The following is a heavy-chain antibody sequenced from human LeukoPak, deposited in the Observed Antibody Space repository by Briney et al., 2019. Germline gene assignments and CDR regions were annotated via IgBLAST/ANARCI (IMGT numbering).Heavy chain of an antibody. CDR3: ARAARYCSGGSCSPTFDY. V-gene: IGHV1-18*01. J-gene: IGHJ4*02. Sequence: ASVNVSCKASGYTFTSYGISSVRQARGQGIEWMGWISAYNGNTNYAQKLQGRVTMTTGTSTSTAYMELRSLRSDDTAVYYCARAARYCSGGSCSPTFDYWGQGTLVTVSS. CDR1: GYTFTSYG. D-gene: IGHD2-15*01. CDR2: ISAYNGNT.